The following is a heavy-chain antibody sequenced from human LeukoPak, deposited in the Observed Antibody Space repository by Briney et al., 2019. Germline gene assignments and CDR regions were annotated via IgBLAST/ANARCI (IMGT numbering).Heavy chain of an antibody. CDR3: SEGLAY. Sequence: GGSLRLSCAVSGLTFSDVWMSWVRQAPGQGLEGVGRITTTAQGATTDYAAPVKGRFPISRDDSNNTVYLQMNSLKTEDTALYYCSEGLAYWGQGTLVTVSS. J-gene: IGHJ4*02. CDR1: GLTFSDVW. CDR2: ITTTAQGATT. V-gene: IGHV3-15*01.